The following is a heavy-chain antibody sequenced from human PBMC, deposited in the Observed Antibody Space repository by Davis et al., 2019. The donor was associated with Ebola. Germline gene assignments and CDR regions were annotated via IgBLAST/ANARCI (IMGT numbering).Heavy chain of an antibody. V-gene: IGHV1-46*01. CDR2: INPSGGST. CDR1: GYTFTSYY. Sequence: ASVKVSCKASGYTFTSYYMHWVRQAPGQGLEWMGIINPSGGSTSYAQKFQGRVTMTTDTSTSTAYMELRSLRSDDTAVYYCAREGAMIRYYYYGMDVWGPGTTVTVSS. J-gene: IGHJ6*02. CDR3: AREGAMIRYYYYGMDV. D-gene: IGHD3-22*01.